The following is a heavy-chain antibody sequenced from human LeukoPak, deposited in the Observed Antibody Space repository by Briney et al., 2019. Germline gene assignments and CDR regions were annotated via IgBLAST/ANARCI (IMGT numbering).Heavy chain of an antibody. CDR3: ARSRSSSWYFGSANNWFDP. V-gene: IGHV1-24*01. D-gene: IGHD6-13*01. J-gene: IGHJ5*02. CDR1: GYTLTELS. Sequence: ASVKVSCKVSGYTLTELSMHWVRQAPGKGLEWMGGFDPEDGETIYAQKFQGRVTMTEDTSTDTAYMELSSLRSEDTAVYYCARSRSSSWYFGSANNWFDPWGQGTLVTVSS. CDR2: FDPEDGET.